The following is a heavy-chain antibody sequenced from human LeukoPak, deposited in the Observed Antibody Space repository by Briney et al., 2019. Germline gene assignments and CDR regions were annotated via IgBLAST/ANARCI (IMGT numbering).Heavy chain of an antibody. J-gene: IGHJ4*02. V-gene: IGHV4-61*02. Sequence: SETLSLTCTVSGGSISSGSYYWNWIRQPAGKGLEWIGRIYTSGSTNYNPSLKSRVTISVDTSKNQFSLKLSSVTAADTAVYYCARGLVSYAYDSSGYYYATRFDYWGQGTLVTVSS. CDR1: GGSISSGSYY. CDR3: ARGLVSYAYDSSGYYYATRFDY. D-gene: IGHD3-22*01. CDR2: IYTSGST.